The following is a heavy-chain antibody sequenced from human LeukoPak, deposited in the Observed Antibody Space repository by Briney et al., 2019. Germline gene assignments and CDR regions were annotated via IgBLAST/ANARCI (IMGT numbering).Heavy chain of an antibody. CDR3: ARVPGIAVAGTEDAFDI. J-gene: IGHJ3*02. CDR2: IYTSGST. CDR1: GGSISSGSYY. V-gene: IGHV4-61*02. Sequence: ASETLSLTCTVSGGSISSGSYYWSWIRQPAGKGLEWIGRIYTSGSTNYNPSLKSRVTISVDTSKNQFSLKLSSVTAAGTAVYYCARVPGIAVAGTEDAFDIWGQGTMVTVSS. D-gene: IGHD6-19*01.